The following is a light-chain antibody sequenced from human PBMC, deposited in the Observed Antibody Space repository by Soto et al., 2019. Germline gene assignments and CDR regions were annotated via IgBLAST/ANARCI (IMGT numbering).Light chain of an antibody. CDR3: QQFNAYPLT. CDR1: QGISDY. J-gene: IGKJ4*01. Sequence: DIQLTQSPSFLSASVGDRVTISCRASQGISDYLAWYQQKPGKAPKLLIYGASTLQSGVPSRFSGSASGTEITHSNHSLQPEDFATYFCQQFNAYPLTFGGGTKLEIK. CDR2: GAS. V-gene: IGKV1-9*01.